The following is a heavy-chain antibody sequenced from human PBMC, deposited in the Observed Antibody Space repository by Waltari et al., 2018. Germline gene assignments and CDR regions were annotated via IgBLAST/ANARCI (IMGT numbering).Heavy chain of an antibody. CDR2: TWHGGRCI. V-gene: IGHV3-74*01. J-gene: IGHJ6*02. CDR1: GFRFSNYW. D-gene: IGHD3-10*01. CDR3: LRLAQRSYRCPVPVRHYYYGMVV. Sequence: EEQLLESGGGLVQPGDSLRLSCAASGFRFSNYWMNWVRQAPGKGLVWVARTWHGGRCINYADFVKRPFTTSRDNAKNTRNLQMNRLRAEYTALYYCLRLAQRSYRCPVPVRHYYYGMVVCGQGTTFTVSS.